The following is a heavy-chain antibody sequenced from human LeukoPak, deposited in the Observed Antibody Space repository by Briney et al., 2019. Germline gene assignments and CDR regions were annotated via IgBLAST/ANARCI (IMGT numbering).Heavy chain of an antibody. D-gene: IGHD6-19*01. CDR1: GFNFRDHW. Sequence: GGSLRLSCAVSGFNFRDHWMDWVRQAPGKGLQWVGHIKNDGSETYYLDSLKGRFSISRDNINNALYLQMNSLRVEDTAVYYCVKNDGWFHLAQWGQGTLVTVSS. J-gene: IGHJ4*02. V-gene: IGHV3-7*03. CDR2: IKNDGSET. CDR3: VKNDGWFHLAQ.